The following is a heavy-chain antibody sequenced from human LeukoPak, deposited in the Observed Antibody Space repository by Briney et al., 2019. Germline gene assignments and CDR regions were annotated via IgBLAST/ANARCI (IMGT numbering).Heavy chain of an antibody. J-gene: IGHJ6*03. V-gene: IGHV3-23*01. Sequence: GGSLRPSCAASGFTFSSYAMSWVRQAPGKGLEWVSAISGSGGSTYYADSVKGRFTISRDNSKNTLYLQMNSLRAEDTAVYYCASAGGDDDSAAYYYYYYMDVWGKGTTVTISS. CDR2: ISGSGGST. D-gene: IGHD4-17*01. CDR3: ASAGGDDDSAAYYYYYYMDV. CDR1: GFTFSSYA.